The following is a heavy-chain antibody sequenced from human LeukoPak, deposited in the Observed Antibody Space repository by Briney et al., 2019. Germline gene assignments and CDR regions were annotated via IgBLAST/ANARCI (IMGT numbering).Heavy chain of an antibody. CDR2: IKSKTDGGTT. J-gene: IGHJ4*02. CDR3: TTDTWFGESQEYYFDY. D-gene: IGHD3-10*01. V-gene: IGHV3-15*01. CDR1: GFTFSNAW. Sequence: GGSLRLSCGASGFTFSNAWMSWVRQAPGKGREWVGRIKSKTDGGTTDYAAPVKGRFTISRDDSKNTLYLQMNSLKTEDTAVYYCTTDTWFGESQEYYFDYWGQGTLVTVSS.